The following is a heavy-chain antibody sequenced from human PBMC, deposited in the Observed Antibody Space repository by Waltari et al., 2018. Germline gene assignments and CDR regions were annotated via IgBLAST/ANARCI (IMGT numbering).Heavy chain of an antibody. V-gene: IGHV4-59*01. CDR2: IYYSGTN. J-gene: IGHJ4*02. CDR1: GGSISSYY. CDR3: ASTHRIYFDY. Sequence: QVQLQESGPGLVKPSETLSLTCTVSGGSISSYYWSWIRQPPGKGLECIGYIYYSGTNNYNPSIKSRVTISVDTTKNQSSLMLSSVTAAATAVYYCASTHRIYFDYWGQGTLVTVSS.